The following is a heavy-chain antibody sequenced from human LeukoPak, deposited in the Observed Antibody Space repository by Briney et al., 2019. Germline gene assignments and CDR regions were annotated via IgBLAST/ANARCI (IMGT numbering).Heavy chain of an antibody. J-gene: IGHJ4*02. Sequence: SKTLSLTCTVSGGSISSYYWSWIRQPPGKGLEWIGYTYYSGSTNYNPSLKSRVTISVDTSKNQFSLKLTSVTAADTAVYYCARGPKAYCGGDCYLDYWGQGTLVTVSS. D-gene: IGHD2-21*02. V-gene: IGHV4-59*01. CDR2: TYYSGST. CDR1: GGSISSYY. CDR3: ARGPKAYCGGDCYLDY.